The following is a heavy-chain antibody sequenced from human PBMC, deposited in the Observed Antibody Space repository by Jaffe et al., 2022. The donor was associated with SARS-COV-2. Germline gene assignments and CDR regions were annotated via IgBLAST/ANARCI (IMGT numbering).Heavy chain of an antibody. Sequence: EVQLVESGGGLVKPGGSLRLSCAASGFTFSSYSMNWVRQAPGKGLEWVSSISSSSSYIYYADSVKGRFTISRDNAKNSLYLQMNSLRAEDTAVYYCAREDGDYLGGYYGMDVWGQGTTVTVSS. D-gene: IGHD4-17*01. CDR3: AREDGDYLGGYYGMDV. CDR2: ISSSSSYI. J-gene: IGHJ6*02. V-gene: IGHV3-21*01. CDR1: GFTFSSYS.